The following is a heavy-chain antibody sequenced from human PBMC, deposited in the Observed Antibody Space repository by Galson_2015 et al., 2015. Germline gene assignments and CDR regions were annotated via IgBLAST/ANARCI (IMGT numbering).Heavy chain of an antibody. CDR2: IDRSSSTI. Sequence: SLRLSCAASGFTFSSNTVIWLRQAPGKGLEWVSQIDRSSSTIYYADSVKGRFTISRDNAKNSLYLQMSSLRVEDTAVYYCARDGGGGFDYWGQGTLVTVSS. D-gene: IGHD3-16*01. J-gene: IGHJ4*02. CDR1: GFTFSSNT. V-gene: IGHV3-48*01. CDR3: ARDGGGGFDY.